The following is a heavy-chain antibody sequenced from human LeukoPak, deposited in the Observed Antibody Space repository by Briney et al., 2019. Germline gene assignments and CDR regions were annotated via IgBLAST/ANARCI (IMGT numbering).Heavy chain of an antibody. CDR1: GGSISSGGYY. Sequence: SQTLSLTCTVSGGSISSGGYYWSWIRRHPGKGLEWIGYIYYSGSTNYNPSLKSRVTISVDTSKNQFSLKLSSVTAADTAVYYCARHPDEDWGDYYYYGMDVWGQGTTVTVSS. CDR3: ARHPDEDWGDYYYYGMDV. D-gene: IGHD3/OR15-3a*01. V-gene: IGHV4-31*03. J-gene: IGHJ6*02. CDR2: IYYSGST.